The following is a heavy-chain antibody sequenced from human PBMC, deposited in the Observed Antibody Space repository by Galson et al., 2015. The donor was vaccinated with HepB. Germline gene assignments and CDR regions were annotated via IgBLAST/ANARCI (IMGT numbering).Heavy chain of an antibody. CDR1: GYSFRHHG. D-gene: IGHD2-15*01. CDR2: IGSDNGET. J-gene: IGHJ4*01. V-gene: IGHV1-18*04. CDR3: ARAVLGSLYGDFDY. Sequence: SVKVSCKASGYSFRHHGISWVRQAPGQGLEWLGWIGSDNGETKYTEKFQGRVTMTTDVSMSTSYMELRSLRSDDTAVYYCARAVLGSLYGDFDYWGQGTLITVSS.